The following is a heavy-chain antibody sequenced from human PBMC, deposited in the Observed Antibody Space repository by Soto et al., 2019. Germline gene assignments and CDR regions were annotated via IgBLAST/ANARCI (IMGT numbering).Heavy chain of an antibody. J-gene: IGHJ4*02. Sequence: QVQLQVSGPGLVKPSQTLSLTCTVSGGSISSGDYDWTWIRQPPGKGLEWIGYISYSGSTYYNPSLKSRVTISIDTSKNQMSLKLSSVTAADTAVYYCARVVDAAMLSWGQGTLVTVSS. CDR3: ARVVDAAMLS. D-gene: IGHD5-18*01. CDR2: ISYSGST. CDR1: GGSISSGDYD. V-gene: IGHV4-30-4*01.